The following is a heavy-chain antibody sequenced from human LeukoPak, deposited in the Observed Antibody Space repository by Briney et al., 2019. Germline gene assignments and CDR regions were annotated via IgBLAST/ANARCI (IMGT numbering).Heavy chain of an antibody. Sequence: GASVKVSCKASGYTFTSYGINWVRQAPGQGLEWRGWISAYNGNTSYAQKFQGRVTMTRDTSTSTVYMELSSLRSEDTAVYYCAREIVGATTEGYWGQGTLVTVSS. CDR1: GYTFTSYG. CDR3: AREIVGATTEGY. J-gene: IGHJ4*02. D-gene: IGHD1-26*01. V-gene: IGHV1-18*01. CDR2: ISAYNGNT.